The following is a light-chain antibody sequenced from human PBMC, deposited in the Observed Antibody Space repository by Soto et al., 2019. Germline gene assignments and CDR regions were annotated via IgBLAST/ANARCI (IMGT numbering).Light chain of an antibody. CDR3: SSHTISNTQV. Sequence: QAALPQPASVSGSPGQSITISCTGTSSDIGRFNYVSWYQPHPGKVPKLMFYEVSNRPSGVSNRFSGTKSGNTASLTISGLQAEDEADYYCSSHTISNTQVVGGGTKLTVL. CDR1: SSDIGRFNY. CDR2: EVS. V-gene: IGLV2-14*01. J-gene: IGLJ3*02.